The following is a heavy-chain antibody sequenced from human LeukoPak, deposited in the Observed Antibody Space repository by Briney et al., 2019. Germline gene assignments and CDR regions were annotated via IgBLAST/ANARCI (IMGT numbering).Heavy chain of an antibody. D-gene: IGHD6-19*01. CDR1: GFTFSSYW. Sequence: GSLRLSCAASGFTFSSYWMSWVRQAPGKGLEWVSYISSSGSTIYYADSVKGRFTISRDNAKNSLYLQMNSLRAEDTAVYYCARGTGWSDPYFDYWGQGTLVTVSS. CDR3: ARGTGWSDPYFDY. CDR2: ISSSGSTI. J-gene: IGHJ4*02. V-gene: IGHV3-48*04.